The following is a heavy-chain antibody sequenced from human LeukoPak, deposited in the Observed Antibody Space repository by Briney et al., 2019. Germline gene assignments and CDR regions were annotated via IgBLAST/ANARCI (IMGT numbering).Heavy chain of an antibody. Sequence: SVKVSCKASGGTFSSYAISWVRQAPGQGLEWMGGIIPIFGTANYAQKFQGRVTITTDESTSTAYMELSSLRSEDTAVYYCARGRTDLGGFGEPHFDYWGQGTLVTVSS. J-gene: IGHJ4*02. D-gene: IGHD3-10*01. CDR2: IIPIFGTA. CDR1: GGTFSSYA. CDR3: ARGRTDLGGFGEPHFDY. V-gene: IGHV1-69*05.